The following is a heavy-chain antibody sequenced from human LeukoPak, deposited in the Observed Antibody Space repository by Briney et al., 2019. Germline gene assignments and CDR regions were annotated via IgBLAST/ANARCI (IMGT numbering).Heavy chain of an antibody. D-gene: IGHD5-24*01. CDR2: INPSGST. J-gene: IGHJ4*02. Sequence: PSETLSLTCAVYGGSFNDYYWTWIRQPPGKGLEWIGEINPSGSTNYNPPLKSRVTISVDTSKNQFSLKLSSVTAADTAVFYCARGQGRDGYNGILEYWGQGALVTVSS. V-gene: IGHV4-34*01. CDR3: ARGQGRDGYNGILEY. CDR1: GGSFNDYY.